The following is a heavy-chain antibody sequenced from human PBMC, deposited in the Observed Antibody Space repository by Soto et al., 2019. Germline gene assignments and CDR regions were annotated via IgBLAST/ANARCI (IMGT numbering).Heavy chain of an antibody. J-gene: IGHJ6*02. Sequence: SETLSLTCTVSGGSISSSSYYWGWIRQPPGKGLEWIGSIYYSGSTYYNPSLKSRVTIPVDTSKNQFSLKLSSVTAADTAVYYCARQRQYYYYYGMDVWGQGTTVTVSS. CDR1: GGSISSSSYY. V-gene: IGHV4-39*01. CDR2: IYYSGST. CDR3: ARQRQYYYYYGMDV. D-gene: IGHD1-1*01.